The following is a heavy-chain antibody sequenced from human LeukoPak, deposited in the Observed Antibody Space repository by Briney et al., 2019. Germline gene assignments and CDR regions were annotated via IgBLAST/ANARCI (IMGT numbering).Heavy chain of an antibody. D-gene: IGHD3-10*01. CDR1: GYSFTSYW. CDR3: ARRAGGYYGGGGSFDP. Sequence: EESLKISCKDSGYSFTSYWIGWVRQMPGKGLEWMGIIYPGDSDTRYSPSFQGQVTISADKSISTAYLQWSSLKASDTAMYYCARRAGGYYGGGGSFDPWGQGTLVTVSS. J-gene: IGHJ5*02. CDR2: IYPGDSDT. V-gene: IGHV5-51*01.